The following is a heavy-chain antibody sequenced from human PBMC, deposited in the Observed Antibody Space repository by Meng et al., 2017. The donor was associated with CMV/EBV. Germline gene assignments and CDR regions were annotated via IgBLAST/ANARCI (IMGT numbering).Heavy chain of an antibody. V-gene: IGHV2-5*01. J-gene: IGHJ4*02. CDR1: GCSLSTSGVG. Sequence: SGCSLSTSGVGVGWIRQPPGKALEWLALIYWNDDKRYSPSLKSRLTITKDTSKNQVVLTMTNMDPVDTATYYCAHNVKDFGVNHYFDYWGQGTLVTVSS. CDR2: IYWNDDK. D-gene: IGHD3-3*01. CDR3: AHNVKDFGVNHYFDY.